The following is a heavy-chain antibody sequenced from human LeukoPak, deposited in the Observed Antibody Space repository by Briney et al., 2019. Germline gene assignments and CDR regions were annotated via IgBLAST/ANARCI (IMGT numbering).Heavy chain of an antibody. CDR3: AREENRGWTRGNWFDP. Sequence: SETLSLTCAVSGYSISSGYYWVWIRQPPGKGLEGIGSFYQSGSTYYEPSLKSRVTTSVDTSKNQFSLKLSSVTAADTAVYYCAREENRGWTRGNWFDPWGQGTLVTVSS. V-gene: IGHV4-38-2*02. CDR2: FYQSGST. J-gene: IGHJ5*02. CDR1: GYSISSGYY. D-gene: IGHD6-19*01.